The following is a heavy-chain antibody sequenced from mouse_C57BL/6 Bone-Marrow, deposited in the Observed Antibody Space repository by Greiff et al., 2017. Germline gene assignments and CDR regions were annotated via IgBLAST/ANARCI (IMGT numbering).Heavy chain of an antibody. D-gene: IGHD3-2*02. J-gene: IGHJ4*01. CDR1: GYTFTSYW. CDR3: AREREDSSGYYYAMDY. CDR2: IDPSDSYT. Sequence: QVQLQQPGAELVMPGASVKLSCKASGYTFTSYWMHWVKQRPGQGLEWIGEIDPSDSYTNYNQKFKGKSTLTVDKSYSTAYMQLSSLTSEDSAVYYCAREREDSSGYYYAMDYWGKGTSVTVSS. V-gene: IGHV1-69*01.